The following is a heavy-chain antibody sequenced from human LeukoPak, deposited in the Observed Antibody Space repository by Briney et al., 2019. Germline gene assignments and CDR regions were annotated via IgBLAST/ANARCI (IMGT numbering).Heavy chain of an antibody. CDR3: ARDWSGSSSRFFDY. V-gene: IGHV3-33*01. CDR1: GFTFSSYG. CDR2: IWYDGSNK. J-gene: IGHJ4*02. D-gene: IGHD6-6*01. Sequence: PGGSLRLSCAASGFTFSSYGMHWVRQAPGKGLEWVAVIWYDGSNKYYADSVNGRFTISRDNSKNTLFLQLNSLRAEDTAVYYCARDWSGSSSRFFDYWGQGTLVTVSS.